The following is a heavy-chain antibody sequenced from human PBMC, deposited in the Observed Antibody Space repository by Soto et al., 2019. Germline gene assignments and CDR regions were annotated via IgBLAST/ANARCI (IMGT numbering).Heavy chain of an antibody. Sequence: SETLSLTCTVSGGSISSYYWSWIRQPPGKGLEWIGYIYYSGSTNYNPSLKSRVTISVDTSKNQFSLKLSSVTAADTAVYYCARHKASGWYERWGQGTLVTVSS. V-gene: IGHV4-59*08. CDR3: ARHKASGWYER. CDR2: IYYSGST. J-gene: IGHJ4*02. D-gene: IGHD6-19*01. CDR1: GGSISSYY.